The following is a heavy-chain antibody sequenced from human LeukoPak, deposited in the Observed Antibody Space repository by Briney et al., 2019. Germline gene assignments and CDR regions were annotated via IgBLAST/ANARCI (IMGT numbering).Heavy chain of an antibody. CDR1: GDAISRSSYY. CDR2: IYYSGST. D-gene: IGHD6-6*01. V-gene: IGHV4-39*01. CDR3: ARHSASYYFDY. J-gene: IGHJ4*02. Sequence: SETLSLTCTVSGDAISRSSYYWGWIRQPPGKGLEWIGNIYYSGSTYSNPSLKSRVTISVDMSKNQFSLKLSSVTAADTAVYYCARHSASYYFDYWGQGTLVTVSS.